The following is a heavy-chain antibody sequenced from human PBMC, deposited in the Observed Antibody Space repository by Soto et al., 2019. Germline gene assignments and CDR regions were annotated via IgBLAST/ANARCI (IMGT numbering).Heavy chain of an antibody. CDR3: AREIAYGDYVSDAFDI. CDR2: INSDGSST. V-gene: IGHV3-74*01. D-gene: IGHD4-17*01. J-gene: IGHJ3*02. Sequence: GGSLRLSCAASGFTVSSYWMHWVRQAPGKGLVWVSRINSDGSSTSYADSVKGRVTISRDNAKNTLYLQMNSLRDEDTAVYYCAREIAYGDYVSDAFDIWGQGTMVTVSS. CDR1: GFTVSSYW.